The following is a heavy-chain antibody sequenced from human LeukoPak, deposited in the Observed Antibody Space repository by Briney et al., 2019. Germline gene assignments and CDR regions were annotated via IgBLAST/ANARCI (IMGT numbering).Heavy chain of an antibody. CDR1: RFTFSSYA. J-gene: IGHJ4*02. Sequence: GGSLRLSCAASRFTFSSYAMSWVRQAPGKGLEWVSAISGSGGSTYYADSVKGRFTISRDNSKNTLYLQMNSLRAEDTAVYYCAKDKGWQQLVRGYFDYWGQGTLVTVSS. V-gene: IGHV3-23*01. CDR2: ISGSGGST. CDR3: AKDKGWQQLVRGYFDY. D-gene: IGHD6-13*01.